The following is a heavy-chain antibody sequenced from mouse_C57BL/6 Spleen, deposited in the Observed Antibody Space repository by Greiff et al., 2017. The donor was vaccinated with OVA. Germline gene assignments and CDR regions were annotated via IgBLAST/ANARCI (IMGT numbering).Heavy chain of an antibody. CDR2: IDPEDGET. CDR3: AYGSSYVGCAY. CDR1: GFNIKDYY. Sequence: EVMLVESGAELVKPGASVKLSCTASGFNIKDYYMHWVKQRTEQGLEWIGRIDPEDGETKYAPKFQGKATITADTSSNTAYLQLSSLTSEDTAVYYCAYGSSYVGCAYWGQGTLVTVSA. J-gene: IGHJ3*01. D-gene: IGHD1-1*01. V-gene: IGHV14-2*01.